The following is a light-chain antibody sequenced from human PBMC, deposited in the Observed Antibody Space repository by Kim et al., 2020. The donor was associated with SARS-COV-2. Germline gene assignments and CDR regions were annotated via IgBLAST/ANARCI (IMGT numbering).Light chain of an antibody. CDR1: KLGDIY. CDR2: QDS. CDR3: QAWDSSTVV. V-gene: IGLV3-1*01. J-gene: IGLJ2*01. Sequence: VSPGQTASITCSGDKLGDIYACWYQQQPGQSPVLVIYQDSKRPSVIPVRFSGSTSGNTATLTISGTQAMDEADYYCQAWDSSTVVFGGGTQLTVL.